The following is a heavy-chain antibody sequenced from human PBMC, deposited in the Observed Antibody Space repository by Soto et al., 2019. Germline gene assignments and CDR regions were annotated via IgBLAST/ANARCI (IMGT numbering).Heavy chain of an antibody. J-gene: IGHJ3*02. CDR3: ARETVDMPYLRAFDI. CDR2: IYYSGST. V-gene: IGHV4-59*01. D-gene: IGHD2-2*01. CDR1: GGSISSYY. Sequence: QVQLQESGPGLVKPSETLSLTCTVSGGSISSYYWSWIRQPPGKGLEWIGYIYYSGSTNYNPSLKSRVTISVDTSKNQFSLKLSSVTAADTAVYYCARETVDMPYLRAFDIWGQGTMVTVSS.